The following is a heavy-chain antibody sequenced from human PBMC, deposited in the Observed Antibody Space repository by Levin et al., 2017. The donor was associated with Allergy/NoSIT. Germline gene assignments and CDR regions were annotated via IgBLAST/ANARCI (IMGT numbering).Heavy chain of an antibody. J-gene: IGHJ6*03. CDR2: IYYSGST. Sequence: SETLSLTCTVSGGSISSSSYYWGWIRQPPGKGLEWIGSIYYSGSTYYNPSLKSRVTISVDTSKNQFSLKLSSVTAADTAVYYCADLVVVAATSGMDYYYYMDVWGKGTTVTVSS. CDR1: GGSISSSSYY. V-gene: IGHV4-39*01. D-gene: IGHD2-15*01. CDR3: ADLVVVAATSGMDYYYYMDV.